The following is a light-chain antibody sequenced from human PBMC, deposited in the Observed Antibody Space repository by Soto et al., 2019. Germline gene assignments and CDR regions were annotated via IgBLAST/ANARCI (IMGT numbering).Light chain of an antibody. CDR1: QSISGW. CDR2: KAS. V-gene: IGKV1-5*03. J-gene: IGKJ4*01. CDR3: QQYSNYPLT. Sequence: QMTQSTSTLSASLGDRVTITCRASQSISGWFAWYQQKVGKPPKLLIYKASTLESGVPSRFSGSGSGTEFTLTIGSLQPDDFATYYCQQYSNYPLTFGGGTKVDIK.